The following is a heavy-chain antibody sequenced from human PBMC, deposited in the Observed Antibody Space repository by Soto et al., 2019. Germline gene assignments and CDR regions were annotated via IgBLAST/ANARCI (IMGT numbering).Heavy chain of an antibody. CDR2: IYNTGAT. CDR1: GVSFSSGDIF. Sequence: TLSLTCVVSGVSFSSGDIFYIWLRQARGRGREWIVSIYNTGATSHKPSLKRRTDIRVEASRHQFSLTLHSVTAEDTAVYYCARVRARDRHLPFQPSGPGTLVTVSS. CDR3: ARVRARDRHLPFQP. V-gene: IGHV4-30-4*01. J-gene: IGHJ1*01.